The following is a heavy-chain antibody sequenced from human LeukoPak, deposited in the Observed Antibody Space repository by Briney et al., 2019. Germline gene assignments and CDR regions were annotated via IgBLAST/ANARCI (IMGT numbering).Heavy chain of an antibody. CDR1: GFTFSSYG. J-gene: IGHJ4*02. CDR2: ISYDGSNK. V-gene: IGHV3-30*18. D-gene: IGHD5-24*01. Sequence: GGSLRLSCAASGFTFSSYGMHWVRQAPGKGLEWVAVISYDGSNKYYADSVKGRFTISRDNSKNTLYLQMNSLRAEDTAVYHCAKPMLLYNFVPNFDYWGQGTLVTVSS. CDR3: AKPMLLYNFVPNFDY.